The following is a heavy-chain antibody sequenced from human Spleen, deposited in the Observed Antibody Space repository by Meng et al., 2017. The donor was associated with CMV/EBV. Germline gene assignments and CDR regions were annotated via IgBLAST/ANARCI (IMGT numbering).Heavy chain of an antibody. D-gene: IGHD6-13*01. CDR3: ARDRFRIGYSSSWYPYYYYGMDV. Sequence: GESLKISCAASGFTFSSYAMSWVRQAPGKGLEWVSAISGSGGSTYYADSVKGRFTISRDNSKNTLYLQMNSLRAEDTAVYYCARDRFRIGYSSSWYPYYYYGMDVWGQGTTVTVSS. CDR2: ISGSGGST. V-gene: IGHV3-23*01. CDR1: GFTFSSYA. J-gene: IGHJ6*02.